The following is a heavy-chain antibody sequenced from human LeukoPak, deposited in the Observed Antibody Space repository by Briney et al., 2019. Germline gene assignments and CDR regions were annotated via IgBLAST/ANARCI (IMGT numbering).Heavy chain of an antibody. V-gene: IGHV4-30-4*01. CDR3: ARQMYCGGDCYSRYFDY. Sequence: SETLSLTCTVSGGSISSGDYYWSWIRQPPGKGLEWIGYIYYSGSTYCNPSLKSRVTISVDTSKNQFSLKLSSVTAADTAVYYCARQMYCGGDCYSRYFDYWGQGTLVTVSS. CDR1: GGSISSGDYY. J-gene: IGHJ4*02. CDR2: IYYSGST. D-gene: IGHD2-21*02.